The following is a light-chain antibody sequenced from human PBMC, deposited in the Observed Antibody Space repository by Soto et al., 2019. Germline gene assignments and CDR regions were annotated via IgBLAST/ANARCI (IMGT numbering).Light chain of an antibody. Sequence: QSVLTQPASVSGSPGQSITISCTGTNNLVSWYQQHPGKAPKVVVYEGTKRPSGVSNRFSGSNSGGTASLTISGLQAKDEASYFCCAYVGAHSYVFGPGTKVTVL. CDR3: CAYVGAHSYV. CDR1: NNL. V-gene: IGLV2-23*01. CDR2: EGT. J-gene: IGLJ1*01.